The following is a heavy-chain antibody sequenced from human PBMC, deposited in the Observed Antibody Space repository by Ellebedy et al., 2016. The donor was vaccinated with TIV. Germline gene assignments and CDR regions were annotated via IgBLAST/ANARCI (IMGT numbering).Heavy chain of an antibody. Sequence: ASVKVSXKASGDIFINYYVYWVRQAPGQGLEWMGWINLRNGGTNYAQKFRDRVTMTSDASITTAFMELSRLRSDDTAVYYCARSAGSGHDLWGQGTLVTVSS. D-gene: IGHD5-12*01. J-gene: IGHJ4*02. CDR2: INLRNGGT. CDR1: GDIFINYY. V-gene: IGHV1-2*02. CDR3: ARSAGSGHDL.